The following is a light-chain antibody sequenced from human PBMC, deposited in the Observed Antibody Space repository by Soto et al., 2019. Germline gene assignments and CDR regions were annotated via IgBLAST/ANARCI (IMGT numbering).Light chain of an antibody. Sequence: EIVLTQSPGTLSLSPGERVTLSCRASQSVSSSYLAWYQQKPGQAPRLLIYGASSRATGIPDRFSGSGSGTDFTLTSSRLEPEDFAVYYCQQSGSSPYTFGQGTKREIK. CDR2: GAS. V-gene: IGKV3-20*01. J-gene: IGKJ2*01. CDR3: QQSGSSPYT. CDR1: QSVSSSY.